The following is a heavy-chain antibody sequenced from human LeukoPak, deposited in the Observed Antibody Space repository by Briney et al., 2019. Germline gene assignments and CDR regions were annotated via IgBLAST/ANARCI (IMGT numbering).Heavy chain of an antibody. CDR1: GGTFSSYA. D-gene: IGHD2-2*01. CDR2: IIPIFGTA. J-gene: IGHJ4*02. Sequence: VASVKVSCKASGGTFSSYAISWVRQAPGQGLEWMGRIIPIFGTANYAQKFQGRVTITTDESTSIAYMELSSLRSEDTAVYYCARSTGETNDYWGQGTLVTVSS. V-gene: IGHV1-69*05. CDR3: ARSTGETNDY.